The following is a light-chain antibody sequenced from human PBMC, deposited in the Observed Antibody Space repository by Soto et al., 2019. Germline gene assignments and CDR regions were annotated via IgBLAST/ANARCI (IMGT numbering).Light chain of an antibody. CDR2: GNI. J-gene: IGLJ1*01. Sequence: VLTQPPSVSGAPGQRVTISCTGSSSNIGAGYDVHWYQQRPGTAPKLLIFGNINRPSGVPDRFSGSKSGTSASLAITGLQAEDEGDYYCQSYDSTLSARYVFGTGTKVT. CDR3: QSYDSTLSARYV. CDR1: SSNIGAGYD. V-gene: IGLV1-40*01.